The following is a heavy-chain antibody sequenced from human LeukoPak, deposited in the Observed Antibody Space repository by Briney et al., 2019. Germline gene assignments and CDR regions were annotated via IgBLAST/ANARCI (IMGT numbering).Heavy chain of an antibody. CDR1: GDSVSSNSAA. Sequence: SQTLSLTCAISGDSVSSNSAAWNWIRQSPSRGLEWLGRTYYRSKWYNDYAVSVKSRITINPDTSKNQFSLQLNSVTPEDTAVYYCARGSYYYGSGSSYYFDYWGQGTLVTVSS. D-gene: IGHD3-10*01. CDR3: ARGSYYYGSGSSYYFDY. V-gene: IGHV6-1*01. J-gene: IGHJ4*02. CDR2: TYYRSKWYN.